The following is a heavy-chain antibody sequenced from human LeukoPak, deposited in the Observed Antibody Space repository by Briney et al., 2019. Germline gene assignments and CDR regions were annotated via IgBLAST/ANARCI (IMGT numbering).Heavy chain of an antibody. CDR3: ARIRESSGWPTYFDY. Sequence: PSETLSLTCTVSGGSISSYYWSWIRQPPGKGLEWIGYIYYSGSTNYNPSLKSRVTISVDTSKNQFSLKLSSVTAADTAVYYCARIRESSGWPTYFDYWGQGTLVTVSS. CDR2: IYYSGST. D-gene: IGHD6-19*01. J-gene: IGHJ4*02. CDR1: GGSISSYY. V-gene: IGHV4-59*01.